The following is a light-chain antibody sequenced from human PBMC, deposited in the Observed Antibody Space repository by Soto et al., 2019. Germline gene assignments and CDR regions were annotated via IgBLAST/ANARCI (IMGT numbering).Light chain of an antibody. CDR2: GTS. Sequence: EIVLTQSPGTLSLSPGERATLSCKAGQSRSEYLAWYQQKPGQAPRVLIYGTSSRATGIPDRFSGSGSGTDFTLTISRLEPEDFAVYYCQQYGNLPWTFGQGTKVEMK. V-gene: IGKV3-20*01. CDR1: QSRSEY. J-gene: IGKJ1*01. CDR3: QQYGNLPWT.